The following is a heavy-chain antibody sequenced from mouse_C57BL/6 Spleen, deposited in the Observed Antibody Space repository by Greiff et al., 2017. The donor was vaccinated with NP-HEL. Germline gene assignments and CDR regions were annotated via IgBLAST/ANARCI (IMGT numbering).Heavy chain of an antibody. J-gene: IGHJ4*01. CDR3: ARQGGSSGYDAMDY. Sequence: DVKLVESGGDLVKPGGSLKLSCAASGFTFSSYGMSWVRQTPDKRLEWVATISSGGSYTYYPDSVKGRFTISRDNAKNTLYLQMSSLKSEYTAMYYCARQGGSSGYDAMDYWGQGTSVTVSS. D-gene: IGHD3-2*02. CDR1: GFTFSSYG. V-gene: IGHV5-6*02. CDR2: ISSGGSYT.